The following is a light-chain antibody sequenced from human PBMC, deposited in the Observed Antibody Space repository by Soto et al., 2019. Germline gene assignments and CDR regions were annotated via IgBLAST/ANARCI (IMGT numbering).Light chain of an antibody. CDR2: DAS. CDR1: QSVSSY. Sequence: EIVLTQSPATLSLSPGERATLSCRASQSVSSYLAWYQQKPGQAPRLLIYDASNRATGIPARFSGSGSGTDFTLTISSLEPEDFAVYYCQQRSNWPPLTFGGRTKVDVK. CDR3: QQRSNWPPLT. V-gene: IGKV3-11*01. J-gene: IGKJ4*01.